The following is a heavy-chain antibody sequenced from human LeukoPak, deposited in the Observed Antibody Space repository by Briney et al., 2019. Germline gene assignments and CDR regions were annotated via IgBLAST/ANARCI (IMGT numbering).Heavy chain of an antibody. CDR2: FSSGGSTI. J-gene: IGHJ4*02. V-gene: IGHV3-11*01. CDR3: ARGGHYYDSSGFLDY. Sequence: PGGSLRLSCAASGFTYSDYYMSWIRKATGKGLECVSYFSSGGSTIYYADSVKGRFTISRENAKNSLYLQMNSLRAEDTAVYYCARGGHYYDSSGFLDYWGQGTLVTVSS. CDR1: GFTYSDYY. D-gene: IGHD3-22*01.